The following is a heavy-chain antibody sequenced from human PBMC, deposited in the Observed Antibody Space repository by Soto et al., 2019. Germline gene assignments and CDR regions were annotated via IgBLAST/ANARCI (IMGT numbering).Heavy chain of an antibody. CDR3: AREPPSTFGPYYYYHMDV. V-gene: IGHV3-7*01. CDR1: GFPFSSYL. CDR2: IKQDGSEE. D-gene: IGHD3-10*01. Sequence: EVQLLESGGGLVQPGGSLRLSCAASGFPFSSYLMTWVRQAPGKGLEWVANIKQDGSEEYYVDSVRGRFTISRNNARNALYLQMNSLTGEDTAVYYCAREPPSTFGPYYYYHMDVWGKGTTVTVSS. J-gene: IGHJ6*03.